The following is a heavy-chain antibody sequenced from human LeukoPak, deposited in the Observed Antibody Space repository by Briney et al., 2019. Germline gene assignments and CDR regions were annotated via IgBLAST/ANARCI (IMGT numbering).Heavy chain of an antibody. CDR1: GYTFTSYY. J-gene: IGHJ4*02. D-gene: IGHD6-13*01. CDR2: TNPSGGST. Sequence: ASVKVSCKASGYTFTSYYMHWVRQAPGQGLEWMGITNPSGGSTSYAQKFQGRVTMTRDTSTSTVYMELTSLRSEDTAVYYCARAAAAGRHAPPVGYWGQGTPVTVSS. V-gene: IGHV1-46*01. CDR3: ARAAAAGRHAPPVGY.